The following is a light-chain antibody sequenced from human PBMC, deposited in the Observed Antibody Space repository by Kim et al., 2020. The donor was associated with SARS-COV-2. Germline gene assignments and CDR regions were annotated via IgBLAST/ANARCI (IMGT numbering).Light chain of an antibody. V-gene: IGLV2-14*03. Sequence: GQAITSSCTGTSSDVGGYNYVSWYQQHPAKAPKLIIYDVSIRPSGVSNRFSGSKSGNTASLTISGLQAEDEADYYCSSYTSSSSVVFGGGTQLTVL. CDR2: DVS. CDR1: SSDVGGYNY. J-gene: IGLJ2*01. CDR3: SSYTSSSSVV.